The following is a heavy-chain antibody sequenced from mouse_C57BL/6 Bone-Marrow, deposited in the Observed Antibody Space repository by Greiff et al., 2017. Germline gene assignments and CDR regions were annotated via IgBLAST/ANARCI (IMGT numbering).Heavy chain of an antibody. CDR3: AKDDGSPLCYDAMDY. Sequence: QVQLQQPGAELARPGASVKLSCKASGYTFPSYGISWLKQRTGQGLEWIGEIYPRSGNTHYTEKFNGKATLTVDTSSSTASLELSRLTSQYSAVFFGAKDDGSPLCYDAMDYGGQGTSVTVSA. V-gene: IGHV1-81*01. CDR1: GYTFPSYG. D-gene: IGHD1-1*02. J-gene: IGHJ4*01. CDR2: IYPRSGNT.